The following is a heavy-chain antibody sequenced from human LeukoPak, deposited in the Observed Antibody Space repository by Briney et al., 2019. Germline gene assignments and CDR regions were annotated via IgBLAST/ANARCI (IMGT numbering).Heavy chain of an antibody. D-gene: IGHD3-3*01. V-gene: IGHV1-69*13. Sequence: SVKVSCKASGGTFISYAISWVRQAPGQGLEWMGGIIPIFGTANYAQKFQGRVTITADESTSTAYMELSSLRSEDTAVYYCASTVDGVVFPFDYWGQGTLVTVSS. CDR2: IIPIFGTA. CDR1: GGTFISYA. J-gene: IGHJ4*02. CDR3: ASTVDGVVFPFDY.